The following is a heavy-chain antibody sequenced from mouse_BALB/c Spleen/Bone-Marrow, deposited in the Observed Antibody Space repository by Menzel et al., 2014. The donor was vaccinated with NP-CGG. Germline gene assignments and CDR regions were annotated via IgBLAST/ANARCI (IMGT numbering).Heavy chain of an antibody. CDR1: GFTFSSFG. CDR2: ISSGSSTI. V-gene: IGHV5-17*02. D-gene: IGHD4-1*01. CDR3: ARGGNWEDFDY. Sequence: DVKLVESGGGLVQPGGSRKLSCAASGFTFSSFGMHWVRQAPERGLEWVAYISSGSSTIFYADTVKGRFTISRDNPKNTLFLQMTSLGSEDTAMYYCARGGNWEDFDYWGQGTTLTVSS. J-gene: IGHJ2*01.